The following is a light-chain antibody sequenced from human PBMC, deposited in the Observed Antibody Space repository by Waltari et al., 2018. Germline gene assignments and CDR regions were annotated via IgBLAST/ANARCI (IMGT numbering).Light chain of an antibody. Sequence: SVLTQSPGILSLSPGERATLPCRASPIVNTYLTWYQQKPGQAPRLLIYGAYTRAAGIPDRFSGSGSGTDFSLTISRLEAEDFALYYCQHHVRLPATFGQGTKVEIK. V-gene: IGKV3-20*01. CDR3: QHHVRLPAT. CDR2: GAY. CDR1: PIVNTY. J-gene: IGKJ1*01.